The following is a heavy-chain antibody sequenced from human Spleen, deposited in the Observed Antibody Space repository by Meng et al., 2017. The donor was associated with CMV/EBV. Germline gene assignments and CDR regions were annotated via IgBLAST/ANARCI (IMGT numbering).Heavy chain of an antibody. J-gene: IGHJ4*02. CDR3: ARSRWFGEYSTLAFDY. CDR2: IYSGGST. Sequence: GESLKISCAASGFTVSSTYMTWVRQAPGQGLECVSVIYSGGSTDYADSVKGRFTISRDNSKNTLYLQMNSLRAEATAVYYCARSRWFGEYSTLAFDYWGQGTLVTVSS. V-gene: IGHV3-53*01. CDR1: GFTVSSTY. D-gene: IGHD3-10*01.